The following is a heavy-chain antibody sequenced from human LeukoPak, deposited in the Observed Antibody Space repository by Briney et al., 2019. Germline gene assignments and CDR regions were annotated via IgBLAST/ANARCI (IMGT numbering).Heavy chain of an antibody. CDR1: GGSFSGYY. CDR3: ARDYGGWYYFDY. D-gene: IGHD6-19*01. V-gene: IGHV4-34*01. CDR2: IYYSGRT. J-gene: IGHJ4*02. Sequence: SETLSLTCAVYGGSFSGYYWSWIRQPPGKGLEWIGSIYYSGRTYYNPSLKSRVTMSVDTSNNQFSLQLSSVTAADTALYYCARDYGGWYYFDYWGQGTLVTVSS.